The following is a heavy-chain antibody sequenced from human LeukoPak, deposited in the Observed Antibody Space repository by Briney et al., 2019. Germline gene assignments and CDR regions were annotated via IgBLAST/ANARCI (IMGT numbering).Heavy chain of an antibody. CDR3: ARVRGYSYGLGVYYYCGMDV. D-gene: IGHD5-18*01. Sequence: PSETLSLTCAVYGGSFSGYYWSGIRQPLGKGRGWMGEINHSGSTNYNPSLKSRVTISVDTSKNQLSLKLSSVTAADTAVYYCARVRGYSYGLGVYYYCGMDVWGQGTTVTVSS. V-gene: IGHV4-34*01. CDR1: GGSFSGYY. J-gene: IGHJ6*02. CDR2: INHSGST.